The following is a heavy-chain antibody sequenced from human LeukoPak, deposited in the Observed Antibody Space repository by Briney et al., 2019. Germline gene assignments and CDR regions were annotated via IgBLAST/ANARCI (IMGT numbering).Heavy chain of an antibody. CDR1: GFTFSSFV. CDR2: VSGSGGTT. J-gene: IGHJ4*02. V-gene: IGHV3-23*01. D-gene: IGHD3-16*01. CDR3: VLRGGATDY. Sequence: GGSLRLSCAASGFTFSSFVLNWVRQAPGKRLEWVSTVSGSGGTTYYADSVKGRFTISRDNSKNTLYLQMNSLRAEDTAVYYCVLRGGATDYWGQGTLVTVSS.